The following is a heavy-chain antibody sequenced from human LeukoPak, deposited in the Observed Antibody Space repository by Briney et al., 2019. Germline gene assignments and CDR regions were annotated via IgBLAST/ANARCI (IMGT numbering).Heavy chain of an antibody. CDR1: GFTFSSYE. CDR3: AKGKDSVAGATNDY. CDR2: ISSSGSTI. J-gene: IGHJ4*02. Sequence: GGSLRLSCAASGFTFSSYEMSWVRQAPGKGLEWVSYISSSGSTIYYADSVKGRFTISRDNAKNSLYLQMNSLRAEDTAVYYCAKGKDSVAGATNDYWGQGTLVTVSS. V-gene: IGHV3-48*03. D-gene: IGHD6-19*01.